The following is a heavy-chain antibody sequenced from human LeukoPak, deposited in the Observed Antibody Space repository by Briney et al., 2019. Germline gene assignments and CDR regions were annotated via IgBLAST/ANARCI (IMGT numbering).Heavy chain of an antibody. Sequence: PGGSLRLSCAASGFTFSNAWMSWVRQAPGKGLEWVGRIKSKTDGGTTDYAAPVKGRFTISRDDSKNTLYLQMSSLKTEDTAVYYCTTGVVVVPALGAFDIWGQGTMVTVSS. J-gene: IGHJ3*02. CDR3: TTGVVVVPALGAFDI. CDR1: GFTFSNAW. CDR2: IKSKTDGGTT. V-gene: IGHV3-15*01. D-gene: IGHD2-2*01.